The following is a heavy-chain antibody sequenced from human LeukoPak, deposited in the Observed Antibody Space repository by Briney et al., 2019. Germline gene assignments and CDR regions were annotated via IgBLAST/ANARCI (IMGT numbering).Heavy chain of an antibody. Sequence: GGSLRLSCAASGFTFSSYAMHWVRQAPGKGLEWVAVISYDGSNKYYADSVKGRFTISRDNSKNTLYLQMNSLRAEDTAVYYCARDEQHGELSYWGQGTLVTVSS. V-gene: IGHV3-30-3*01. D-gene: IGHD3-10*01. CDR2: ISYDGSNK. J-gene: IGHJ4*02. CDR3: ARDEQHGELSY. CDR1: GFTFSSYA.